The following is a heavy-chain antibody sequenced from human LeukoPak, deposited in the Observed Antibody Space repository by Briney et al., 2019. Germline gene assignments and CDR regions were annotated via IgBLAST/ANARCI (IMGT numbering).Heavy chain of an antibody. V-gene: IGHV4-59*01. Sequence: SETLSLTCAVSGGSISSYHWSWIRQPPGEGLEWIGYIYYSGSTNYNPSLKSRVTISVDTSKNHFSLNLTSVTAADTAVYYCARVYGSGSHSNWGQGTLVTVSS. CDR2: IYYSGST. CDR1: GGSISSYH. J-gene: IGHJ4*02. CDR3: ARVYGSGSHSN. D-gene: IGHD3-10*01.